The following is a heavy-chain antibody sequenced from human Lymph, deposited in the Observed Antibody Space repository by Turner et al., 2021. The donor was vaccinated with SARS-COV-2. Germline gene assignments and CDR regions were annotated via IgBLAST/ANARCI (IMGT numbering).Heavy chain of an antibody. CDR1: GGSMNSNY. CDR3: ARETVNNWVDP. D-gene: IGHD2-21*02. V-gene: IGHV4-59*01. J-gene: IGHJ5*02. CDR2: IYYRGST. Sequence: QVQLQESGPRLVNPLETLSPTCTVSGGSMNSNYWSWIRQPPGKRLEGIGYIYYRGSTNYNPSLKSRVTISVDTSKNQFSLKLTSVTAADTAIYYCARETVNNWVDPWGQGILVTVSS.